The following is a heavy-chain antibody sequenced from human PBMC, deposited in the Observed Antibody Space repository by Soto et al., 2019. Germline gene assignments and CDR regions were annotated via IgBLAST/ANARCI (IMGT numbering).Heavy chain of an antibody. CDR3: ARESPLTGTTEEAYYYYYGMDV. CDR1: GYTFTGYY. D-gene: IGHD1-1*01. V-gene: IGHV1-2*04. J-gene: IGHJ6*02. CDR2: INPNSGGT. Sequence: ASVKVSCKASGYTFTGYYMHWVRQAPGQGLEWMGWINPNSGGTNYAQKFQGWVTMTRDTSISTAYMELSRLRSDDTAVYYCARESPLTGTTEEAYYYYYGMDVWGQGTTVTVSS.